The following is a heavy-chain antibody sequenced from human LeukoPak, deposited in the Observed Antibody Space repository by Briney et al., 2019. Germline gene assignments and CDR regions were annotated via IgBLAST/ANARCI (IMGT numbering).Heavy chain of an antibody. V-gene: IGHV4-59*01. D-gene: IGHD3-10*01. Sequence: SETLSLTCTVSRGSISNYYWSWIRQPPGKGLEWIGYIYYSGSTNYNPSLKSRVTISVDTSKNQFSLKLSSVTAADTAVYYCARNAVLLWFGELLPEEYYFDYWGQGTLVTVSS. CDR1: RGSISNYY. J-gene: IGHJ4*02. CDR3: ARNAVLLWFGELLPEEYYFDY. CDR2: IYYSGST.